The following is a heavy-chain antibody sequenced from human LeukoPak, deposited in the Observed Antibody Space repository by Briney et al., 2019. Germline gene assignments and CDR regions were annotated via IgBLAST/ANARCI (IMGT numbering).Heavy chain of an antibody. Sequence: GRSLRLSCAASGFTFDDYAMHWVRQAPGKGLEWVSGISWNSGSIGYADSVKGRFTISRDNAKNSLYLQMNSLRAEDTALYYCAKEGNYYDSSGPDYWGQGTLVTVSS. CDR1: GFTFDDYA. J-gene: IGHJ4*02. CDR3: AKEGNYYDSSGPDY. V-gene: IGHV3-9*01. CDR2: ISWNSGSI. D-gene: IGHD3-22*01.